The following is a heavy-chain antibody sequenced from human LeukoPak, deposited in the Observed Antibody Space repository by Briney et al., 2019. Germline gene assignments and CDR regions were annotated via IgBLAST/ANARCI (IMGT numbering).Heavy chain of an antibody. CDR1: GFTFGDYA. CDR3: TSGLYYDSWSDLFDY. V-gene: IGHV3-49*04. D-gene: IGHD3-3*01. CDR2: IRRKANGGTT. J-gene: IGHJ4*02. Sequence: PGRSLRLSCTASGFTFGDYAMSWVRQAPGKGPEWVGFIRRKANGGTTEYAASVKGRFTISRDDSKSIAYLQMNSLKTEDTAVYYCTSGLYYDSWSDLFDYWSQGTLVTVSS.